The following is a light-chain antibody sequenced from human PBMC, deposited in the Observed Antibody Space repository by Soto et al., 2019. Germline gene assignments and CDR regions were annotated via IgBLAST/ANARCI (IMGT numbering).Light chain of an antibody. CDR3: QKYNSVPFS. Sequence: DIQLTQSPFTLSASVGDRVTITCRASQAISNYLAWYQQKPGKVPQLLIYFASTLQSGVPSRFSGSGSGTDFTLTISSLQPEDVATYYCQKYNSVPFSFGPGTKLDLK. CDR1: QAISNY. V-gene: IGKV1-27*01. CDR2: FAS. J-gene: IGKJ3*01.